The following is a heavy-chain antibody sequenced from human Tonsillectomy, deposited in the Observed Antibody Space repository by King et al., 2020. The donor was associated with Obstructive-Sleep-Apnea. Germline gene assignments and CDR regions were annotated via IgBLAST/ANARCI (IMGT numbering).Heavy chain of an antibody. J-gene: IGHJ4*02. Sequence: VQLQESGPGLVKPSETLSLTCTVSGGSISSYYWSWIRQPPGKGLEWIGYIYYSGSTNYNPSLKSRGTISVDTSKNQFSLKLSSVTAADTAVYYCARIVGLHLVDYWGQGTLVTVSS. V-gene: IGHV4-59*01. D-gene: IGHD5/OR15-5a*01. CDR2: IYYSGST. CDR3: ARIVGLHLVDY. CDR1: GGSISSYY.